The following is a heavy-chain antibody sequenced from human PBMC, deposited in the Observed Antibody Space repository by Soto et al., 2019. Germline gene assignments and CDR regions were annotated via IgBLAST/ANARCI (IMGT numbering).Heavy chain of an antibody. CDR1: GGSFSGNY. CDR2: INHSGST. J-gene: IGHJ6*02. V-gene: IGHV4-34*01. CDR3: ARGGRGGYYYYGMDV. Sequence: SATLSLTCAVHGGSFSGNYWSWIRQPPGKGLEWIGEINHSGSTNYNPSLKSRVTISVDTSKNQFSLKLSSVTAADTAVYYCARGGRGGYYYYGMDVWGQGTTVT. D-gene: IGHD3-10*01.